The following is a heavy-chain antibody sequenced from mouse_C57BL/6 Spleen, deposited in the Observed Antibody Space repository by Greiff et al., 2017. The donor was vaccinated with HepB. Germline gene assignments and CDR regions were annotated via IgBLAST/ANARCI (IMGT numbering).Heavy chain of an antibody. V-gene: IGHV1-50*01. CDR1: GYTFTSYW. J-gene: IGHJ1*03. Sequence: QVQLKQPGAELVKPGASVKLSCKASGYTFTSYWMQWVKQRPGQGLEWIGEIDPSDSYTNYNQKFKGKATLTVDTSSSTAYMQLSSLTSEDSAVYYCAGYGSSPYWYFDVWGTGTTVTVSS. D-gene: IGHD1-1*01. CDR2: IDPSDSYT. CDR3: AGYGSSPYWYFDV.